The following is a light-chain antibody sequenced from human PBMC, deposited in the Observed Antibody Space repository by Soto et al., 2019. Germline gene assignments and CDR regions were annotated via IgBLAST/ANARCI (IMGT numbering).Light chain of an antibody. CDR2: EVT. Sequence: QSVLTQPASVSGSPGQSITISCTGTSSDVGGYDYVSWYQQHPGKAPKLIIYEVTHRPSGISTRFSASRSDNTASLTISGLQTEDEGDYYCSSYRATGALGGVLFGGGTKLTVL. V-gene: IGLV2-14*03. CDR1: SSDVGGYDY. J-gene: IGLJ2*01. CDR3: SSYRATGALGGVL.